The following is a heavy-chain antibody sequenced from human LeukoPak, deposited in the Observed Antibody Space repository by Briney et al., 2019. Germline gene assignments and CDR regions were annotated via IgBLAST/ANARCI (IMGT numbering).Heavy chain of an antibody. V-gene: IGHV4-34*01. CDR1: GGSFSGYY. CDR3: ARRRSRQLVLAY. J-gene: IGHJ4*02. CDR2: INHSGST. Sequence: SETLSLTCAVYGGSFSGYYWSWIRQPPGKGLEWIGEINHSGSTNYNPSLKSRVTISVDTPKNQFSLKLSSVTAADTAVYYCARRRSRQLVLAYWGQGTLVTVSS. D-gene: IGHD6-13*01.